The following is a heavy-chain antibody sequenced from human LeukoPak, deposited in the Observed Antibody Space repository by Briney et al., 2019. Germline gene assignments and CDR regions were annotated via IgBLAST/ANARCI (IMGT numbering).Heavy chain of an antibody. J-gene: IGHJ4*03. Sequence: LETLSLTCAVPGESFSAYFWSWIRQVPGKGLEWIGEIDHRGSSNYNPPLKSRATISVGTSKNNFSLSLTSVTAADTAVYYCATRSSTLAAARCFDDWGQGTVVTVSS. CDR1: GESFSAYF. V-gene: IGHV4-34*01. D-gene: IGHD6-6*01. CDR3: ATRSSTLAAARCFDD. CDR2: IDHRGSS.